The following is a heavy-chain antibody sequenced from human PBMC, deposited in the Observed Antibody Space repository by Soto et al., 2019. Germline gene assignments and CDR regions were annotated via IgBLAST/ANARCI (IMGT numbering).Heavy chain of an antibody. CDR2: ISSSSSYI. J-gene: IGHJ4*02. CDR1: GFTFSSYS. CDR3: ARDPESSGTLFDY. V-gene: IGHV3-21*01. D-gene: IGHD3-10*01. Sequence: PGGSLSLSCAASGFTFSSYSMNWVRQAPGKGLEWVSSISSSSSYIYYADSVKGRFTISRDNAKNSLYLQMNSLRVEDTAVYYCARDPESSGTLFDYWGQGTLVTVSS.